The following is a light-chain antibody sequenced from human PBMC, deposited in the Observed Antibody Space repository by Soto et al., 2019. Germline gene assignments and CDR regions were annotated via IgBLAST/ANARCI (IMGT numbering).Light chain of an antibody. V-gene: IGLV2-8*01. CDR3: SSYAGSNKV. CDR1: SSDVGGYDF. CDR2: EVS. J-gene: IGLJ3*02. Sequence: QSALTQPPSASGSPGQSVTISCTGTSSDVGGYDFVSWYQQHPGKAPKLLISEVSKRPSGVPDRFSGSKSGSTASLTVSGLQAEDEADYYCSSYAGSNKVFGGGTQLTVL.